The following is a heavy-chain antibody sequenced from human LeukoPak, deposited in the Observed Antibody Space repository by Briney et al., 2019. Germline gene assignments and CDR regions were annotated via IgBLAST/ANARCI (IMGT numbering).Heavy chain of an antibody. D-gene: IGHD3-9*01. CDR3: ARGARYFDWLSYYGMDV. J-gene: IGHJ6*02. Sequence: GRSLRLSCAASGFTFSSCGMHWVRQAPGKGLEWVAVIWYDGSNKYYADSVKGRFTISRENAKNSLYLQMNSLRAGDTAVYYCARGARYFDWLSYYGMDVWGQGTTFTVSS. CDR2: IWYDGSNK. CDR1: GFTFSSCG. V-gene: IGHV3-33*01.